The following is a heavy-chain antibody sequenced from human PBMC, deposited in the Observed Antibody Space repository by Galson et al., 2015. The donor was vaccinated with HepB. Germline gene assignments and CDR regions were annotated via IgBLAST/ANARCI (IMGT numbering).Heavy chain of an antibody. CDR2: ISANSGDT. D-gene: IGHD4/OR15-4a*01. CDR1: GYTFTING. CDR3: ARDRDYRFDY. J-gene: IGHJ4*02. Sequence: SVKVSCKASGYTFTINGISWVRQAPGKGLEWMGWISANSGDTKYAQKLQWRVTMTRDTSTSTAYLGLRSLRSDDTAAYYCARDRDYRFDYWGQGTLVTVSS. V-gene: IGHV1-18*04.